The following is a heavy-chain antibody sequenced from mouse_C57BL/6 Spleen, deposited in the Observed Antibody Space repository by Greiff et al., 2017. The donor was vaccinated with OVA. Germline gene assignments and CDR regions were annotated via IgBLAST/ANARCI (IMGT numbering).Heavy chain of an antibody. CDR3: SRCDDVPPDY. CDR1: GYAFSSSW. V-gene: IGHV1-82*01. J-gene: IGHJ4*01. D-gene: IGHD2-3*01. CDR2: IYPGDGDT. Sequence: QVQLQQSGPELVKPGASVKISCKASGYAFSSSWMNWVKQRPGKGLEWIGRIYPGDGDTNYNGKFKGKATLTEDKSSSTAYMQLSSLTSEDAAVYFCSRCDDVPPDYWGQGTAVTVSA.